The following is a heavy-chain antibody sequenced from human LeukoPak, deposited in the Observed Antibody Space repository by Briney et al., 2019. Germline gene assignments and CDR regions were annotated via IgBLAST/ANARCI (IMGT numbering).Heavy chain of an antibody. CDR2: INHSGST. Sequence: SETLSLTCTVSGGSISSYYWSWIRQPPGKGLEWIGEINHSGSTNYNPSLKSRVTISVDTSKNQFSLKLSSVTAADTAVYYCARVRSITIFGVVYYYYMDVWGKGTTVTVSS. V-gene: IGHV4-34*01. CDR1: GGSISSYY. J-gene: IGHJ6*03. CDR3: ARVRSITIFGVVYYYYMDV. D-gene: IGHD3-3*01.